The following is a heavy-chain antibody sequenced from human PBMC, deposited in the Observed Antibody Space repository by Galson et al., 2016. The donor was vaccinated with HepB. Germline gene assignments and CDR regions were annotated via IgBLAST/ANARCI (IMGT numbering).Heavy chain of an antibody. D-gene: IGHD6-19*01. CDR3: AMGNSGWPDY. V-gene: IGHV3-7*01. CDR2: INQDGSEK. Sequence: SLRLSCAASGFTFSHYWMNWVRQAPGKGLEWVAIINQDGSEKYSVDSLKGRFTISRDNAKYSLYLQMNSLRAEDTAVYYCAMGNSGWPDYWGQGTLVTVSS. J-gene: IGHJ4*02. CDR1: GFTFSHYW.